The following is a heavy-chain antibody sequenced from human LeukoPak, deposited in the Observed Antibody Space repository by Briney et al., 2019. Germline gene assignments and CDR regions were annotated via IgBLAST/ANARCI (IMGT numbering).Heavy chain of an antibody. CDR1: GGTFSSYA. J-gene: IGHJ4*02. Sequence: SVKVSCXASGGTFSSYAISWVRQAPGQGLEWMGGIIPIFGTANYAQKFQGRVTITADESTSTAYMELSSLRSEDTAVYYCAKRYCSSTSCYWYYFDYWGQGTLVTVSS. CDR2: IIPIFGTA. V-gene: IGHV1-69*13. CDR3: AKRYCSSTSCYWYYFDY. D-gene: IGHD2-2*01.